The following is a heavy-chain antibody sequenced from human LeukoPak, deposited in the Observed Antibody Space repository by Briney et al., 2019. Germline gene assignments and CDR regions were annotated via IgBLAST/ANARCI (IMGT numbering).Heavy chain of an antibody. D-gene: IGHD4-23*01. Sequence: SVKVSCKASGYTFTSYSLSWVRQAPGQGLEWMGWISANNGYTNYAQKFQGRVTLTTDTSTSTAYMELRSLRSDDTAVYYCAKLVRAGGKYFDYWGQGTLVTVSS. J-gene: IGHJ4*02. V-gene: IGHV1-18*01. CDR3: AKLVRAGGKYFDY. CDR1: GYTFTSYS. CDR2: ISANNGYT.